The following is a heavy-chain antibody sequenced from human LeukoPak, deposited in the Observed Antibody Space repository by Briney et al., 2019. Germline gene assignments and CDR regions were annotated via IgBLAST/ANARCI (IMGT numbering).Heavy chain of an antibody. J-gene: IGHJ4*02. CDR1: GFTFRTYA. Sequence: PGGSLRLSCAVSGFTFRTYAMSWVRQAPGKGLEWVSGISSSGSNTYYEDPVKGRFTISTDNSRNALYLQMNSLRAEDTAVYYCAKDAVGTWAFDYWGQGTLVTVSS. CDR3: AKDAVGTWAFDY. D-gene: IGHD6-13*01. CDR2: ISSSGSNT. V-gene: IGHV3-23*02.